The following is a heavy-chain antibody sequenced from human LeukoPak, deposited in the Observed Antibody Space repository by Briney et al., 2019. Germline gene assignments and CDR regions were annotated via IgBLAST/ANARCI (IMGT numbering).Heavy chain of an antibody. D-gene: IGHD4-17*01. Sequence: GGSLRLSCAASGLTFSSYEMNWVRQAPGKGLEWVSYISRSGSTIYYADSVKGRFTISRDNAKNSLYLHMNSLRAEDTAVYYCARDRLHYGEYEKSFDYWGQGTLVTVSS. J-gene: IGHJ4*02. CDR2: ISRSGSTI. V-gene: IGHV3-48*03. CDR1: GLTFSSYE. CDR3: ARDRLHYGEYEKSFDY.